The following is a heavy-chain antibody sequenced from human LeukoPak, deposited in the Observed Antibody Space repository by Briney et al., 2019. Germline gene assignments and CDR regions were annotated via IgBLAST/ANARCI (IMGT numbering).Heavy chain of an antibody. D-gene: IGHD3-22*01. V-gene: IGHV1-69*05. CDR2: IIPIFGTA. Sequence: SVKVSCKASGGTFSSYAISCVRQAPGQGLEWMGGIIPIFGTANYAQKFQGRVTITTDESTSTAYMELSSLRSEDTAVYYCAGSQSRTYYYDSSGYYFDYWGQGTLVTVSS. J-gene: IGHJ4*02. CDR1: GGTFSSYA. CDR3: AGSQSRTYYYDSSGYYFDY.